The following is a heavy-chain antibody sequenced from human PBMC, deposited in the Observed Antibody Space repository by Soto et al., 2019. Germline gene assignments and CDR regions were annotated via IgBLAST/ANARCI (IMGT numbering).Heavy chain of an antibody. CDR3: AKDSGRGSADYYLEY. J-gene: IGHJ4*02. D-gene: IGHD3-10*01. CDR2: SSSDGKDK. CDR1: GFTFSSYA. Sequence: GGSLRLSCAASGFTFSSYAIHCVRQAPGKGLEWVAVSSSDGKDKYSADSMKGRFAISRDNSKNTLYLQMNSLRAEDTAVYYCAKDSGRGSADYYLEYWGQGTMVTVSS. V-gene: IGHV3-30*18.